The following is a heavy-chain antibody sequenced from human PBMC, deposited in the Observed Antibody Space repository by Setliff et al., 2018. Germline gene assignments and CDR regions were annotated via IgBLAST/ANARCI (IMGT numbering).Heavy chain of an antibody. CDR2: IYHSGST. J-gene: IGHJ4*02. CDR1: GYSISSGYY. V-gene: IGHV4-38-2*02. D-gene: IGHD3-10*01. CDR3: ARDHGRITMVRGVL. Sequence: KTSETLSLTCAVSGYSISSGYYWGWIRQPPGKGLEWIGSIYHSGSTYYNPSLKSRVTISVDTPKNQFSLKLSSVTAADTAGYYCARDHGRITMVRGVLWGQGTLVTVSS.